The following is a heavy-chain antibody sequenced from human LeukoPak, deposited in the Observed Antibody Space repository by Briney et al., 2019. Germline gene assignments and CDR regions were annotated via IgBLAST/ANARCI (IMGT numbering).Heavy chain of an antibody. J-gene: IGHJ3*02. CDR3: ARSRATEYDI. D-gene: IGHD2-21*02. V-gene: IGHV3-11*01. Sequence: GGSLRLSCTACGFTSSHYYMSWIRQAPGKAVEGVSYISRSGSPIYYADSVKGRFTISRDKAKNPLYLQMNSLRAEDTAVYYCARSRATEYDIWGQGTMVTVSA. CDR2: ISRSGSPI. CDR1: GFTSSHYY.